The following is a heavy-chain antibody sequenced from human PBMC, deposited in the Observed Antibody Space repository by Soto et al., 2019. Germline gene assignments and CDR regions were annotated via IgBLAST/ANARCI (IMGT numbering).Heavy chain of an antibody. J-gene: IGHJ5*02. CDR3: ARSGNYDSSGYYYGWFDP. CDR1: GYTFTSCG. CDR2: ISAYNGNT. D-gene: IGHD3-22*01. V-gene: IGHV1-18*01. Sequence: ASVKVSCKASGYTFTSCGNSRVRQAPGQELEWMGWISAYNGNTNYAQKLQGRVTMTTDTSTSTAYMELRSLRSDDTAVYYCARSGNYDSSGYYYGWFDPWGQGTLVTVSS.